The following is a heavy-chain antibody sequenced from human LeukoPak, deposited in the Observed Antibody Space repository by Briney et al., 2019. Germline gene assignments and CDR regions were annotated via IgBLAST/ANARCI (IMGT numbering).Heavy chain of an antibody. V-gene: IGHV4-59*12. J-gene: IGHJ5*02. CDR3: ARDPSREVTYYYGSGGWFDP. D-gene: IGHD3-10*01. Sequence: SETLSLTCTVSGGSISSYYWSWIRQPPGKGLEWIGYIYYSGSTYYNPSLKSRVTISVDTSKNQFSLKLSSVTAADTAVYYCARDPSREVTYYYGSGGWFDPWGQGTLVTVSS. CDR1: GGSISSYY. CDR2: IYYSGST.